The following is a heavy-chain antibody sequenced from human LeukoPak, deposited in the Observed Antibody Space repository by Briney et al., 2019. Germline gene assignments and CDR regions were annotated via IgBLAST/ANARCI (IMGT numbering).Heavy chain of an antibody. CDR3: ARDLPIGYYYYMDV. Sequence: SETLSLTCTVSGGSISSYYWSWIRQPAGKGLEWIGRIYTSGSTNYNPFLKSRVTMSVDTSKNQFSLKLSSVTAADTAVYYCARDLPIGYYYYMDVWGKGTTVTVSS. CDR1: GGSISSYY. CDR2: IYTSGST. J-gene: IGHJ6*03. D-gene: IGHD1-26*01. V-gene: IGHV4-4*07.